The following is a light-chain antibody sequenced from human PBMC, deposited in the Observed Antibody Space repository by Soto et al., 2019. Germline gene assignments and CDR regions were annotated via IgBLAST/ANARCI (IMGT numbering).Light chain of an antibody. Sequence: QSVLTQPPSASGTPGQRVTISCSGSSSNIGSNYVYWYQQLPGTAPKLLIYRNNQRPSGVPDRFSGSKSGTSASLAISGLRSADEADYYCAAWDASLSGYVFGTGTKSPS. CDR2: RNN. CDR1: SSNIGSNY. J-gene: IGLJ1*01. V-gene: IGLV1-47*01. CDR3: AAWDASLSGYV.